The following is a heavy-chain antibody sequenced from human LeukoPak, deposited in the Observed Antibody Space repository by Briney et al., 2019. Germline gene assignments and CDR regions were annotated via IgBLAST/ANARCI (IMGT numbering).Heavy chain of an antibody. Sequence: GGSLRLSCAASGFTFSSYGMHWVRQAPGKGLEWVAFIRYDGSNKYYADSVKGRFTISRDNSKNTLYLQMNSLRAEDTAVYYCARDRARPGGQWLVPAGFDYWGQGTLVTVSS. CDR2: IRYDGSNK. J-gene: IGHJ4*02. D-gene: IGHD6-19*01. V-gene: IGHV3-30*02. CDR1: GFTFSSYG. CDR3: ARDRARPGGQWLVPAGFDY.